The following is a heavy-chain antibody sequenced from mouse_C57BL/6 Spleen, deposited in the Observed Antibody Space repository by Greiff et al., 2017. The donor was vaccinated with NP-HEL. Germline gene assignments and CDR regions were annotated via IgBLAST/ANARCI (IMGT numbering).Heavy chain of an antibody. D-gene: IGHD2-2*01. V-gene: IGHV1-81*01. CDR3: AKTDYYGYEGGAMDY. CDR1: GYTFTSYG. J-gene: IGHJ4*01. CDR2: IYPRSGNT. Sequence: VQLQESGAELARPGASVKLSCKASGYTFTSYGISWVKQRTGQGLEWIGEIYPRSGNTYYNEKFKGKATLTADKSSSTAYMELRSLTSEDSAVYFCAKTDYYGYEGGAMDYWGQGTSVTVSS.